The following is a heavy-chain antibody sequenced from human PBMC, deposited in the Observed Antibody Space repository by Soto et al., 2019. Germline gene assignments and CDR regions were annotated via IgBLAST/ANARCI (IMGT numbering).Heavy chain of an antibody. CDR2: ISGSGGST. J-gene: IGHJ4*02. Sequence: EVQLLESGGGLVQPGGSLRLSCAASGFTFSSYAMSWVRQAPGKGLEWVSAISGSGGSTYYADSVKGRFTISRDNSKNTLYLQMNSLRAEDTAVYYCASSQGGYGGNSPGSYFDYWGQGNLVTVSS. CDR3: ASSQGGYGGNSPGSYFDY. D-gene: IGHD4-17*01. CDR1: GFTFSSYA. V-gene: IGHV3-23*01.